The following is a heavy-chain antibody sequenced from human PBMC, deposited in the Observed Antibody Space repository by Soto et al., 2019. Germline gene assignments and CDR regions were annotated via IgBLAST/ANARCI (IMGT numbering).Heavy chain of an antibody. J-gene: IGHJ6*02. CDR1: GYTFTTYD. CDR3: ARERKFDFWRKGLDV. CDR2: MDPNSGST. D-gene: IGHD3-3*01. Sequence: ASVKVSCKASGYTFTTYDINWVRQAPGQGLEWLGWMDPNSGSTGYAQNVQGRITMTRNISRNTAHMELSSLQSEDTAVYYCARERKFDFWRKGLDVWGQGTTVTVSS. V-gene: IGHV1-8*01.